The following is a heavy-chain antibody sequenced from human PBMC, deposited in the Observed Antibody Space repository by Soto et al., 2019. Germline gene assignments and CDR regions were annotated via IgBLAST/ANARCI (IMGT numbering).Heavy chain of an antibody. J-gene: IGHJ4*02. CDR1: GFTFSKAW. D-gene: IGHD3-22*01. V-gene: IGHV3-15*07. CDR2: IKSESDGGTI. Sequence: GGSLRLSCAASGFTFSKAWMNWVRQAPGKGLEWVGRIKSESDGGTIEYAAPVKGRFTISRDDSKNTMYLQMNSLKIEDAAVYFCTTTHYYDSSVKGYWGQGTLVTVSS. CDR3: TTTHYYDSSVKGY.